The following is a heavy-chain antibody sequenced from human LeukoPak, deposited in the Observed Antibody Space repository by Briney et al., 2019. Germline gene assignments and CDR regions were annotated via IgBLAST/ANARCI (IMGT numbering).Heavy chain of an antibody. CDR2: IYYSGST. CDR1: GGSISSSSYY. CDR3: ARASPSGLLWFGESDYFDY. V-gene: IGHV4-39*07. D-gene: IGHD3-10*01. J-gene: IGHJ4*02. Sequence: SETLSLTCTVSGGSISSSSYYWGWIRQPPGKGLEWIGSIYYSGSTYYNPSLKSRVTISVDTSKNQFSLKLSSVTAADTAVYYCARASPSGLLWFGESDYFDYWGQGTLVTVSS.